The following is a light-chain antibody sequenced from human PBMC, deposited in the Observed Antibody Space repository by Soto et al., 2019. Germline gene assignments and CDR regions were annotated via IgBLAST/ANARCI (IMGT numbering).Light chain of an antibody. Sequence: EIVMTQSPAILSVSPGERATLSCRASQTVASNLAWYQQKPGQAPRLLIHGASTRATGVSARFXXSGXGTXXXXXXXXXXXEDFAVYYCQQYHNWPPQYTFGQGTKLQIK. CDR1: QTVASN. V-gene: IGKV3-15*01. J-gene: IGKJ2*01. CDR2: GAS. CDR3: QQYHNWPPQYT.